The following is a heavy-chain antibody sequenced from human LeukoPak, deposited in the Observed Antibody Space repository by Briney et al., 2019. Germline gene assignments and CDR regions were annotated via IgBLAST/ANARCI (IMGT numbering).Heavy chain of an antibody. Sequence: SVKVSCKASGGTFSSYAISWVRQAPGQGLEWMGRIIPIFGTANYAQKFQGRVTITTDESTSTAYMELSSLRSEDTAVYYCARDELSGSYWNAFDIWGQGTMVTVSS. V-gene: IGHV1-69*05. J-gene: IGHJ3*02. CDR2: IIPIFGTA. D-gene: IGHD1-26*01. CDR1: GGTFSSYA. CDR3: ARDELSGSYWNAFDI.